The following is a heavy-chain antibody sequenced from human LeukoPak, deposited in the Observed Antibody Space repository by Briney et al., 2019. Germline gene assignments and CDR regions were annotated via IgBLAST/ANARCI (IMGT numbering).Heavy chain of an antibody. D-gene: IGHD6-13*01. Sequence: SETLSLTCTVSGGSISSYYWSWIRQPAGKGLEWIGRIYTSGSTNYNPSLESRVTMSLDTSKNQFSLKLSSVTAADTAVYYCARDGVFNWFDPWGQGTLVTVSS. CDR3: ARDGVFNWFDP. V-gene: IGHV4-4*07. CDR1: GGSISSYY. J-gene: IGHJ5*02. CDR2: IYTSGST.